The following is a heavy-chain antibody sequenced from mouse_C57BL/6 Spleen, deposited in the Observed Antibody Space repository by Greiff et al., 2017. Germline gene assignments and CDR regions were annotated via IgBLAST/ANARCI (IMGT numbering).Heavy chain of an antibody. Sequence: QVQLKQSGAELVKPGASVKISCKASGYAFSSYWMNWVKQRPGKGLEWIGQIYPGDGDTNYNGKFKGKATLTADKSSSTAYMQLSSLTSEDSAVYFCARLDTTVVATRYFDYWGQGTTLTVSS. D-gene: IGHD1-1*01. J-gene: IGHJ2*01. CDR1: GYAFSSYW. CDR2: IYPGDGDT. CDR3: ARLDTTVVATRYFDY. V-gene: IGHV1-80*01.